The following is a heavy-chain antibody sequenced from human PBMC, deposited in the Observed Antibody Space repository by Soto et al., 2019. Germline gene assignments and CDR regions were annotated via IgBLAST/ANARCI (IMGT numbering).Heavy chain of an antibody. J-gene: IGHJ4*02. Sequence: QVQLVQSGAEVQKPGSSVKVSCKASGGTFSSYTISWVRQAPGQGLEWMGRIIPILGIANYAQKFQGRVTITADKSTSTAYMELSSLRSEDTAVYYCARDTRLDIVVVPAADPFDYWGQGTLVTVSS. CDR3: ARDTRLDIVVVPAADPFDY. D-gene: IGHD2-2*03. CDR1: GGTFSSYT. V-gene: IGHV1-69*08. CDR2: IIPILGIA.